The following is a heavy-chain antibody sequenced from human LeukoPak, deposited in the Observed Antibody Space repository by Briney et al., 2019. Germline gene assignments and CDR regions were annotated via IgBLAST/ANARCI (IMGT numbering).Heavy chain of an antibody. J-gene: IGHJ6*03. D-gene: IGHD2-8*01. V-gene: IGHV3-74*01. CDR2: INSDGSST. CDR1: GFTFSSYW. Sequence: GGSLRLSCAASGFTFSSYWMHWVRQAPGKGLVWVSRINSDGSSTSYADSVKGRFTISRDNAKNTLYLQMNSLRAEDTAVYYCARDEPLHPPPDCTNGVCYGPPKPYMDVWGKGTTVTVSS. CDR3: ARDEPLHPPPDCTNGVCYGPPKPYMDV.